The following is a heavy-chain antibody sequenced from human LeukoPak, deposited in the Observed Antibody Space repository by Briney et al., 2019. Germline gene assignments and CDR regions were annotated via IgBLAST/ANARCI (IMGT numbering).Heavy chain of an antibody. J-gene: IGHJ4*02. CDR3: ARGPAGDYVDE. CDR1: GGTFSSYA. Sequence: SVKVSCKASGGTFSSYAISWVRQAPGQGLEWMGGIIPIFGTANYAQKFQGRVTITADESTSTAYMELSNLRSEDTAVYYCARGPAGDYVDEWGQGTLVTVSS. CDR2: IIPIFGTA. V-gene: IGHV1-69*01.